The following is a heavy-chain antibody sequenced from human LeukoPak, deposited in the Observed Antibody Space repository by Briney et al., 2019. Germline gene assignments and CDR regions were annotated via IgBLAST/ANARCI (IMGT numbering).Heavy chain of an antibody. CDR1: GFTFSDYY. D-gene: IGHD5-12*01. Sequence: PGGSLRLSCAASGFTFSDYYMSWVRQAPGKGLEWVSYISSSGSTIYYADSVKGRFTISRDNAKNSLYLQMNSLRAEDTAVYYCAREGGYELLYYYYGMDVWGKGTTVTVSS. CDR3: AREGGYELLYYYYGMDV. J-gene: IGHJ6*04. CDR2: ISSSGSTI. V-gene: IGHV3-11*04.